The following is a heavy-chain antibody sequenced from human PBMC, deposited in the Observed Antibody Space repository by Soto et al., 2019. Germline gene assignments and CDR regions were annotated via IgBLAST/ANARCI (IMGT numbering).Heavy chain of an antibody. CDR2: IYPGDPDT. Sequence: PGEPLKISCKGSGYSFTSYWIGLVRQIPWKGLEWMGIIYPGDPDTRYSPSFQGQVTISADKSISTAYLKWRSLKASDTAMYYCARRKGVSYYYYYYGMEVWGQGTTVTVSS. CDR1: GYSFTSYW. J-gene: IGHJ6*02. CDR3: ARRKGVSYYYYYYGMEV. V-gene: IGHV5-51*01. D-gene: IGHD2-15*01.